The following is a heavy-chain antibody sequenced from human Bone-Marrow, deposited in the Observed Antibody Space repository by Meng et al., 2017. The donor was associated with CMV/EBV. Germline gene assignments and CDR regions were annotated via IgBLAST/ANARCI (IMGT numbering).Heavy chain of an antibody. V-gene: IGHV5-51*01. J-gene: IGHJ3*02. CDR2: IYPGDSDT. Sequence: GESLKISCKGSGYSFTSYWIGWVRQMPGKGLEWMGIIYPGDSDTRYSPSFQGQVTISADKSISTAYLQWSSLKASDTAMYYCARRLGGSYYDILTGYYNAHAFDIWGQGKMVNV. CDR1: GYSFTSYW. CDR3: ARRLGGSYYDILTGYYNAHAFDI. D-gene: IGHD3-9*01.